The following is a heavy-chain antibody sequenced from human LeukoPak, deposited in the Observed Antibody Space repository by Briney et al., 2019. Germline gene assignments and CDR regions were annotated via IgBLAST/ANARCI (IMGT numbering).Heavy chain of an antibody. CDR2: IKQDGSEK. V-gene: IGHV3-7*01. J-gene: IGHJ4*02. CDR3: ARDTAMVAY. Sequence: GGSLRLSCAASGFTFSSYAMSWVRQAPGKGLEWVANIKQDGSEKYYVDSVKGRFTISRDNAKNSLYLQMNSLRAEDTAVYYCARDTAMVAYWGQGTLVTVSS. D-gene: IGHD5-18*01. CDR1: GFTFSSYA.